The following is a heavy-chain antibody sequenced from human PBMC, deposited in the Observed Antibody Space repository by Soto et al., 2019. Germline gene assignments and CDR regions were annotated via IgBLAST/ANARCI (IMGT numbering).Heavy chain of an antibody. CDR2: IYYSGST. V-gene: IGHV4-59*01. CDR3: ARTSGGYVLDY. Sequence: PSETLSLTCTVSGGSISSYYWSWIRQPPGKGLEWIGYIYYSGSTNYNPSLKSRVTISVDTSKNQFSLKLSSVTAADTAVYYCARTSGGYVLDYWGQGTLVTVSS. D-gene: IGHD5-12*01. CDR1: GGSISSYY. J-gene: IGHJ4*02.